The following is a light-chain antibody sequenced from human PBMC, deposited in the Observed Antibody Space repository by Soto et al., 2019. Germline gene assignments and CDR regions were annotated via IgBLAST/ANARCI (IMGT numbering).Light chain of an antibody. CDR3: MQGAHWPMT. CDR2: RVS. V-gene: IGKV2-30*01. Sequence: EGVRTQSPLSLPVTLGQPASISCRFSQSLGYSDGHTYLNWFQQRPGQSPRRLIYRVSNRASGVADRFSGSGSGTDFTLRISRVEAEDVGVYYCMQGAHWPMTFGQGPKVEIK. CDR1: QSLGYSDGHTY. J-gene: IGKJ1*01.